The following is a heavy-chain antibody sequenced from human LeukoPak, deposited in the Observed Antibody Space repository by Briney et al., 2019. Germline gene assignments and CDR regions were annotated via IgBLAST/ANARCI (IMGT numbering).Heavy chain of an antibody. Sequence: GGSLRLSCAASGFTFSSYWMSWGRQAPGMGLEWVANIKQDGSEKYYVDSVKGRFTISRDNAKNSLYLQMNSLRAEDTAVYYCARVSCSSTSCPPFYYFDYWGQGTLVTVSS. CDR1: GFTFSSYW. CDR3: ARVSCSSTSCPPFYYFDY. D-gene: IGHD2-2*01. J-gene: IGHJ4*02. CDR2: IKQDGSEK. V-gene: IGHV3-7*01.